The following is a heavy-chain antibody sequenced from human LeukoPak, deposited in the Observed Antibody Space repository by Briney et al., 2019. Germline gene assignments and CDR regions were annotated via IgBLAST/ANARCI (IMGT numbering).Heavy chain of an antibody. Sequence: SETLSLTCTVSGDSVSGHYWSWIRQPPGKGLEWIGEINHSGSTNYNPSLKSRVTISVDTSKNQFSLKLSSVTAADTAVYYCARGPAVTTSPYYFDYWGQGTLVTVSS. V-gene: IGHV4-34*01. CDR2: INHSGST. CDR3: ARGPAVTTSPYYFDY. J-gene: IGHJ4*02. CDR1: GDSVSGHY. D-gene: IGHD4-17*01.